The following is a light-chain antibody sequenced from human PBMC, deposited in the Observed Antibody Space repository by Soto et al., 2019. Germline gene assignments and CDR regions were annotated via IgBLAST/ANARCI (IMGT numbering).Light chain of an antibody. Sequence: QSVLTQPASVSGSPGQSITISCTGTSSDVGGYKYVSWYQQHPDKAPKLMIYEVSNRPSGVSNRFSGSKSGNTASLTISGLQAEDEADYYCSSYTSSSTGVFGGGTKLTVL. CDR2: EVS. CDR3: SSYTSSSTGV. V-gene: IGLV2-14*01. J-gene: IGLJ3*02. CDR1: SSDVGGYKY.